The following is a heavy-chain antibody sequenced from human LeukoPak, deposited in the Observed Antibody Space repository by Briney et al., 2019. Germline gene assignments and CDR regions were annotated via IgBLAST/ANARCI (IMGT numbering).Heavy chain of an antibody. J-gene: IGHJ6*02. V-gene: IGHV3-30*18. D-gene: IGHD6-6*01. CDR1: GFTFSSYG. CDR2: ISYDGSNK. Sequence: GGSLRLSCAASGFTFSSYGRHWVRQAPGKGLEWVAVISYDGSNKYYADSVKGRFTISRDNSKNTLYLQMNSLRAEDTAVYYCAKDRRAARTKDYYYYGMDVWGQGTTVTVSS. CDR3: AKDRRAARTKDYYYYGMDV.